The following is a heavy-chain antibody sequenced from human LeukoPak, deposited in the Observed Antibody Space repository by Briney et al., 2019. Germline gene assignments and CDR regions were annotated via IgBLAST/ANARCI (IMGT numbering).Heavy chain of an antibody. J-gene: IGHJ6*02. D-gene: IGHD6-13*01. Sequence: ASVKVSCKASGYTFTGYYMHWVRQAPGQGLEWMGWINPNSGGTNYAQKFQGRVTMTRDTSISTAYMELRSLRSDDTAVYYCARERGGSWYSFSSDYYYGMDVWGQGTTVTVSS. CDR1: GYTFTGYY. CDR3: ARERGGSWYSFSSDYYYGMDV. V-gene: IGHV1-2*02. CDR2: INPNSGGT.